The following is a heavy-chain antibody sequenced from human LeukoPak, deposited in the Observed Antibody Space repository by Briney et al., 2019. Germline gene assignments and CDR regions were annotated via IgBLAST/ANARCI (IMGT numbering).Heavy chain of an antibody. D-gene: IGHD5-12*01. CDR1: GGSISSYY. V-gene: IGHV4-4*07. CDR2: IYYSGST. Sequence: SETLSLTCTVSGGSISSYYWSWIRQPAGKGLEWIGSIYYSGSTYYNPSLKSRVTISVDTSKNQFSLKLSSVTAADTAVYYCARVLGGGYYNWFDPWGQGTLVTVSS. CDR3: ARVLGGGYYNWFDP. J-gene: IGHJ5*02.